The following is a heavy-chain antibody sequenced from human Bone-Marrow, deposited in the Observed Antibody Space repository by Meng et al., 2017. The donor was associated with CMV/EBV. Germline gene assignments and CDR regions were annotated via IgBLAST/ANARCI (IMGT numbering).Heavy chain of an antibody. D-gene: IGHD6-6*01. CDR3: ARGPRVMGSSAIDV. Sequence: ESLKISCAVYGESFSDYSWTWVRQPPGKGLEWIGEINESGNTNGNPSLKSRVTMSMDRSKNQFSLTLISVTAADTAMYYCARGPRVMGSSAIDVWGQGVLVTVSS. J-gene: IGHJ4*02. CDR1: GESFSDYS. V-gene: IGHV4-34*01. CDR2: INESGNT.